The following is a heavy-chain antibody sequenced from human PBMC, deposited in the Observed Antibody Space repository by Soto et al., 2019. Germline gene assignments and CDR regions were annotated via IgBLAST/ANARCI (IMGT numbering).Heavy chain of an antibody. J-gene: IGHJ3*02. Sequence: QVQLVQSGAEVRKPGSSVKVSCEASGGSFNNYVISWLRQAPGQGLGWMGGIIPNYEAANYAQKFRGRLTITADKATNTAYMELNSLRPEDTATYYCARYWNAGTLYGAFDIWGQGTTVIVS. CDR3: ARYWNAGTLYGAFDI. CDR1: GGSFNNYV. CDR2: IIPNYEAA. V-gene: IGHV1-69*06. D-gene: IGHD4-17*01.